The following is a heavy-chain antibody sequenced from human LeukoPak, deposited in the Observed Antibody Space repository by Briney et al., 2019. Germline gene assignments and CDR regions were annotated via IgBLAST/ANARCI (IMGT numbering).Heavy chain of an antibody. D-gene: IGHD1-26*01. J-gene: IGHJ6*03. CDR3: ARRVVGALYYYYMDV. V-gene: IGHV1-8*02. CDR2: MNPNSGNA. Sequence: GASVKVSCKASGYTFTGYYMHWVRQAPGQGLEWMGWMNPNSGNAGYAQKFQGRVTMTRNTSISTAYMELSSLRSEDTAVYYCARRVVGALYYYYMDVWGKGTTVTVSS. CDR1: GYTFTGYY.